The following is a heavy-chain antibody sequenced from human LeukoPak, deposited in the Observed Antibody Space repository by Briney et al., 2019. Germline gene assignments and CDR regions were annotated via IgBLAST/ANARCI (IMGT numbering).Heavy chain of an antibody. V-gene: IGHV4-34*01. Sequence: SETLSLTCAVYGESLSGYYWSWIRQPPGKGLEWIGEINHSGSTSHNPSLKSRVTISVDTSKNQFSLKLSSVTAADTAVYYCARVGEQWLANWFDPWGQGTLVTVSS. CDR1: GESLSGYY. CDR3: ARVGEQWLANWFDP. J-gene: IGHJ5*02. D-gene: IGHD6-19*01. CDR2: INHSGST.